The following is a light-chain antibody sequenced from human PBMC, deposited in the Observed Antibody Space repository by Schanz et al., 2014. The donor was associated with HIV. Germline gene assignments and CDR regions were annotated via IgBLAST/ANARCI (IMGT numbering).Light chain of an antibody. V-gene: IGLV1-40*01. Sequence: QSVLTQPPSVSGAPGQRVTISCNGSSSNIGAGYDVHWYQQLPGTAPRLLIYGNNNRPSGVPDRISASKSGTSASLAITGLQAEDEADYYCAAWDDSLNGVVFGGGTKLTVL. CDR3: AAWDDSLNGVV. CDR2: GNN. J-gene: IGLJ3*02. CDR1: SSNIGAGYD.